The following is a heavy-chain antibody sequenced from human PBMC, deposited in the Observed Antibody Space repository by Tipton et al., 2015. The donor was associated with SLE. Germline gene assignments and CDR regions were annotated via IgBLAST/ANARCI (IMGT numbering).Heavy chain of an antibody. J-gene: IGHJ4*02. D-gene: IGHD6-25*01. CDR3: ARFSGGRIDY. CDR2: INSEETST. CDR1: GFTLSNYW. V-gene: IGHV3-74*01. Sequence: SLRLSCAASGFTLSNYWVHWVRQVPGKGLAWVSCINSEETSTNYADSVRGRFTMSRDNTKNTLYLQMNSLRAEDTAVYYCARFSGGRIDYWGQGTLVTVSS.